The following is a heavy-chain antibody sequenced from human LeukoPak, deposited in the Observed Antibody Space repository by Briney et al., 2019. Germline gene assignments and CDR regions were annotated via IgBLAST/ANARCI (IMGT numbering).Heavy chain of an antibody. V-gene: IGHV3-21*01. CDR3: ARCGGGNPRWFDP. D-gene: IGHD4-23*01. Sequence: GGSLRLSCAASGFTFTDYYMNWVRQAPGKGLEWVSSISTSGSYIYYADSVKGRFTISRDNAKNSMYLQMNSLRAEDTAVYYCARCGGGNPRWFDPWGQGTLVTVSS. J-gene: IGHJ5*02. CDR2: ISTSGSYI. CDR1: GFTFTDYY.